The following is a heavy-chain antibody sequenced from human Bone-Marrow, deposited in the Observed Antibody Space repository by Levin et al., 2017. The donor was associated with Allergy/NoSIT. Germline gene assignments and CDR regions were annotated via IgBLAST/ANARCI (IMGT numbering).Heavy chain of an antibody. CDR3: ARQRGPFDY. Sequence: TGESLKISCAGSGFTFSSYAMHWVRQAPGKGLEWLAGISYDGTNVYSANSVMGRFTISRDNSKNTLYLQMNSLRTDDTAVYYCARQRGPFDYWGQGTLVTVSS. CDR2: ISYDGTNV. CDR1: GFTFSSYA. V-gene: IGHV3-30-3*01. J-gene: IGHJ4*02.